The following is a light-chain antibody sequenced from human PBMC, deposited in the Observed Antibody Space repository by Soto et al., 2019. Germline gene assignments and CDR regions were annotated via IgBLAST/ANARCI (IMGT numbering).Light chain of an antibody. Sequence: AIRMTQSPSSFSASTGDRVTITCRASQGISSYLAWYQQKPGKAPKLLIYAASTLQSGVPSRFSGSGSGTDFTLTISCLQSEDFATYYCQQYYSYTQTFGQGTKWIS. CDR3: QQYYSYTQT. V-gene: IGKV1-8*01. CDR2: AAS. CDR1: QGISSY. J-gene: IGKJ1*01.